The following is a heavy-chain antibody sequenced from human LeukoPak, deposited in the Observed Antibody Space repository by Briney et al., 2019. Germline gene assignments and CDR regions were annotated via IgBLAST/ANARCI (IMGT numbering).Heavy chain of an antibody. CDR3: ARASDVYGGKGPENWFDP. D-gene: IGHD4-23*01. CDR2: ISAYNGNT. CDR1: GYTFTSYG. Sequence: AAVKVSCKASGYTFTSYGISWVRQAPGQGLEWMGWISAYNGNTNYAQKFQGRVTMTRDTSISTAYMELSRLRSDDTAVYYCARASDVYGGKGPENWFDPWGQGTLVTVSS. V-gene: IGHV1-18*01. J-gene: IGHJ5*02.